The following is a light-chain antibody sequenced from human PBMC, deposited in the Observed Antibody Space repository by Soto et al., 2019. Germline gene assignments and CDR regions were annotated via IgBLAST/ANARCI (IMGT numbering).Light chain of an antibody. V-gene: IGKV3-15*01. CDR1: QSVSSN. CDR3: QQFNNWPLYT. Sequence: EIVMTQSPATLSVSPGERASLSCRASQSVSSNLAWYQQKPGQAPRLLMFSASTSATGIPARFSGSGSGTDFTLTISSLQSEDFAVYYCQQFNNWPLYTFGQGTKLEIK. CDR2: SAS. J-gene: IGKJ2*01.